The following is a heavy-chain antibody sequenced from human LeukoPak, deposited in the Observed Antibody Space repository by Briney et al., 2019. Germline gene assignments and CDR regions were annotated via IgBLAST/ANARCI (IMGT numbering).Heavy chain of an antibody. D-gene: IGHD4-17*01. Sequence: SVKVSCKASGGTFSSYAISWVRQAPGQGLEWMGGTIPIFGTANYAQKFQGRVTITADESTSTAYMELSSLRSEDTAVYYCATAHDYGERTYYYYYMDVWGKGTTVTVSS. CDR3: ATAHDYGERTYYYYYMDV. J-gene: IGHJ6*03. CDR2: TIPIFGTA. V-gene: IGHV1-69*01. CDR1: GGTFSSYA.